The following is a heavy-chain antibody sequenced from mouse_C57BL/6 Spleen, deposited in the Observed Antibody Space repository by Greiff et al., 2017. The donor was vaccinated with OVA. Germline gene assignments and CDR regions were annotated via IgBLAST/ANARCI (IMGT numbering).Heavy chain of an antibody. J-gene: IGHJ4*01. Sequence: QVQLQQSGAELVRPGASVKLSCKASGYTFTDYYINWVKQRPGQGLEWIARIYPGSGNTYYNEKFKGKATLTAEKSSSTAYMQLSSLTSEDSAVYFCAHYYGNYDAMDYWGQGTSVTVSS. CDR2: IYPGSGNT. CDR1: GYTFTDYY. CDR3: AHYYGNYDAMDY. V-gene: IGHV1-76*01. D-gene: IGHD2-1*01.